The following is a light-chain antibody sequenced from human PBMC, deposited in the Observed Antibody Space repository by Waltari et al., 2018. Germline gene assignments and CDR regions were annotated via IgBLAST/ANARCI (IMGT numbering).Light chain of an antibody. J-gene: IGKJ5*01. Sequence: IQLTQSPSSLSASVGDRVTITCRASQGISSYLAWYQQQPGKAPNLLIYAAFTLQSGVPSRFSGSGSGTDFTLTISSLQPEDFATYCCQQFNTYPLTFGQGTRLEIK. CDR2: AAF. V-gene: IGKV1-9*01. CDR1: QGISSY. CDR3: QQFNTYPLT.